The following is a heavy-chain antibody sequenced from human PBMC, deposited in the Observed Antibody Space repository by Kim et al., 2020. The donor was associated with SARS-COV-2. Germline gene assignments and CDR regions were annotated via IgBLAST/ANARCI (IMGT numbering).Heavy chain of an antibody. CDR1: GFTFSSYS. J-gene: IGHJ6*02. CDR3: ARAQVFVVLPAAISGPSDFKTNYFYSGMDV. D-gene: IGHD2-2*01. CDR2: ISSSSSTI. V-gene: IGHV3-48*02. Sequence: GGSLRLSCAASGFTFSSYSMNWVRQAPGKGLEWVSYISSSSSTIYYADSVKGRFTISRDHAKNSLYLQMNSLRDEDTAVYYCARAQVFVVLPAAISGPSDFKTNYFYSGMDVWGQGSTVTVSS.